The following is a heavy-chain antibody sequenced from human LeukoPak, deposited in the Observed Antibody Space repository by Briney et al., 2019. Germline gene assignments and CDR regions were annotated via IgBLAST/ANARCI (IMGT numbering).Heavy chain of an antibody. CDR1: GFTFSKYW. J-gene: IGHJ4*02. CDR2: INTGGTDT. Sequence: GSLRLSCAASGFTFSKYWMIWVRQAPGRGLESVSRINTGGTDTTYADSVKGRFTVSRDNADNTMFLQMNSVRDEDTAVYYCATKQWLAPPPDSWGQGTPVTVSS. D-gene: IGHD6-19*01. CDR3: ATKQWLAPPPDS. V-gene: IGHV3-74*01.